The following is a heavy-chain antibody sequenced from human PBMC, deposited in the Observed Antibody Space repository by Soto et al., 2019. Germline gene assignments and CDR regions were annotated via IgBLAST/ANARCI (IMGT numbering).Heavy chain of an antibody. J-gene: IGHJ6*02. V-gene: IGHV3-30-3*01. CDR1: GFTFSSYA. D-gene: IGHD3-3*01. CDR2: ISYDGSNK. CDR3: ARPLYDFWSGGLYGMDV. Sequence: GGSLRLSCAASGFTFSSYAMHWVRQAPGKGLEWVAVISYDGSNKYYADSVKGRFTISRDNSKNTLYLQMNSLRAEDTAVYYCARPLYDFWSGGLYGMDVWGQGTTVTVSS.